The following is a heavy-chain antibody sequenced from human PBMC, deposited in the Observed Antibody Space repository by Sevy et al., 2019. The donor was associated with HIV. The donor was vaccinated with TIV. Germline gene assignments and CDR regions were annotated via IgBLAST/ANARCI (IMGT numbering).Heavy chain of an antibody. Sequence: GESLKISCAASGFTFSDYYMSWIRQAPGKGLEWVSYISSSGSTIYYADSVKGRFTIPRDNAKNSLYLQMNSLRAEDTAVYYCAREMQWLAYWGQGTLVTVSS. CDR1: GFTFSDYY. V-gene: IGHV3-11*01. J-gene: IGHJ4*02. D-gene: IGHD6-19*01. CDR3: AREMQWLAY. CDR2: ISSSGSTI.